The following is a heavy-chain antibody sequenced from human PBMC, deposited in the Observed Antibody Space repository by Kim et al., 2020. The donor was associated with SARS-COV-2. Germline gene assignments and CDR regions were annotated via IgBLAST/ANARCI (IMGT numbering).Heavy chain of an antibody. V-gene: IGHV4-34*01. Sequence: SETLSLTCAVYGGSFSGYYWSWIRQPPGKGLEWIGEINHSGSTNYNPSLKSRVTISVDTSKNQFSLKLSSVTAADTAVYYCARGGKTITIFGVVLDTARAGNDYWGQGTLVTVSS. J-gene: IGHJ4*02. CDR1: GGSFSGYY. CDR3: ARGGKTITIFGVVLDTARAGNDY. D-gene: IGHD3-3*01. CDR2: INHSGST.